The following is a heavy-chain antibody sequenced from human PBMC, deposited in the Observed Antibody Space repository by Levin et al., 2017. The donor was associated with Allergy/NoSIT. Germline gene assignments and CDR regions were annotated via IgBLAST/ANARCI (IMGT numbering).Heavy chain of an antibody. J-gene: IGHJ4*02. CDR2: VYYNGTA. CDR1: GFTVSNNF. CDR3: ARSYASGWRYFDY. D-gene: IGHD6-19*01. Sequence: QPGGSLRLSCAASGFTVSNNFLSWVRQAPGKGLEWVSVVYYNGTADYADSVKGRFTISRDNSKSTLYLQMNSLRVEDTALYYCARSYASGWRYFDYWGRGTLVTVSS. V-gene: IGHV3-66*02.